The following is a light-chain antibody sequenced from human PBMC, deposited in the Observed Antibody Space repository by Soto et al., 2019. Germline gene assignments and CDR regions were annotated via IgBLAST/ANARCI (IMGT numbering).Light chain of an antibody. V-gene: IGKV1-5*03. CDR3: QQYNRT. CDR2: KAS. CDR1: QSISSW. J-gene: IGKJ1*01. Sequence: DIQMTQSPSTLSASVGDRVTITCRASQSISSWLAWYQQKPGKAPKLLIYKASSLDSGVPSRFSGSGSGTNFTLTISSLQPDDFATYYCQQYNRTFGQGTKV.